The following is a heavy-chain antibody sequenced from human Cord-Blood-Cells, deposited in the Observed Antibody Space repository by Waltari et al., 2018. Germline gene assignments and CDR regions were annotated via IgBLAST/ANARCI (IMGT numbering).Heavy chain of an antibody. J-gene: IGHJ6*02. D-gene: IGHD6-13*01. CDR3: AVYSSPSYYYGMDV. CDR1: GGTFSSYA. CDR2: IIPIFGTA. V-gene: IGHV1-69*01. Sequence: QVQLVQSGAEVKKPGSSVKVSCQASGGTFSSYAISWVRQAPRQGLEWMGGIIPIFGTANYAQKFQGRVTITADESTSTAYMELSSLRSEDTAVYYCAVYSSPSYYYGMDVWGQGTTVTVSS.